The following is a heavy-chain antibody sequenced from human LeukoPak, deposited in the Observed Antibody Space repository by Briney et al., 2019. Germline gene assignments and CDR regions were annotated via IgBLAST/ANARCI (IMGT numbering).Heavy chain of an antibody. V-gene: IGHV3-23*01. J-gene: IGHJ4*02. D-gene: IGHD2/OR15-2a*01. CDR1: GFTFSSYA. CDR2: ISGSGRTT. Sequence: EGSLRLSCAASGFTFSSYAMSWVRQAPGKGLEWVSAISGSGRTTYYADSVKGRFTISRDNSKNTLYLQMNSLTAEDTAIYYCAKGRLSVIASADYWGQGTLVTVSS. CDR3: AKGRLSVIASADY.